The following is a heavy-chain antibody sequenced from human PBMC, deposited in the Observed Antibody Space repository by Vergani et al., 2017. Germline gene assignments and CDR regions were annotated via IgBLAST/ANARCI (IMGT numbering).Heavy chain of an antibody. CDR2: INPSGGST. Sequence: QVQLVQSGAEVKKPGSSVKVSCKASGGTFSSYAISWVRQAPGQGLEWMGIINPSGGSTSYAQKFQGRVTMTRDTSTSTVYMELSSLRSEDTAVYYCARVGYSSSWYLGDYYYYYYMDVWGKGTTVTVSS. CDR1: GGTFSSYA. J-gene: IGHJ6*03. D-gene: IGHD6-13*01. V-gene: IGHV1-46*03. CDR3: ARVGYSSSWYLGDYYYYYYMDV.